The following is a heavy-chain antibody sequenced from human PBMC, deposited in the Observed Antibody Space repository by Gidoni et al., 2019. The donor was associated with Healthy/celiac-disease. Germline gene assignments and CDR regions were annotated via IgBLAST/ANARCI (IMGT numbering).Heavy chain of an antibody. CDR2: INHSGST. CDR3: ARVPTAMATDYYYGMDV. D-gene: IGHD5-18*01. V-gene: IGHV4-34*01. J-gene: IGHJ6*02. Sequence: QVQLQQWGAGLLKPSETLSLTCAVYGGSFSGYYWSWIRQPPGKGLEWIGEINHSGSTNYNPSLKSRVTISVDTSKNQFSLKLSSVTAADTAVYYCARVPTAMATDYYYGMDVWGQGTTVTVSS. CDR1: GGSFSGYY.